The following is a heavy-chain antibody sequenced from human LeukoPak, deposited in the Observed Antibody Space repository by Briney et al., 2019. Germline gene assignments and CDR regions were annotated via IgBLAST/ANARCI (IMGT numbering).Heavy chain of an antibody. CDR3: ARGGLLWFGESDLNWFDP. V-gene: IGHV1-46*01. CDR2: INPSGGST. D-gene: IGHD3-10*01. CDR1: GDTFSSYA. Sequence: GASVKVSCKASGDTFSSYAISWVRQAPGQGLEWMGIINPSGGSTSYAQKFQGRVTMTRDTSTSTVYMELSSLRSEDTAVYYCARGGLLWFGESDLNWFDPWGQGTLVTVSS. J-gene: IGHJ5*02.